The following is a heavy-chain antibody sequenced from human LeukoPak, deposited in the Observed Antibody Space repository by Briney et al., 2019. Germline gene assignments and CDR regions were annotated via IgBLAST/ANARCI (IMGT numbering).Heavy chain of an antibody. J-gene: IGHJ3*02. D-gene: IGHD2-8*02. Sequence: PGGSLRLSCAASGFTFDDYGMSWVRQAPGKGLEWVASISSRSIYIYYADSVRGRFTISRDNAKNSLYLQMNSLTAGDTAVYFCSRDLDCTVTTCFDGDDGFDIWGQGAMVTVSS. CDR2: ISSRSIYI. CDR1: GFTFDDYG. V-gene: IGHV3-21*01. CDR3: SRDLDCTVTTCFDGDDGFDI.